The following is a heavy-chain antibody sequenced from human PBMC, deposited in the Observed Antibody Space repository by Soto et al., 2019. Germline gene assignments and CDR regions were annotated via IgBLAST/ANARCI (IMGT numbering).Heavy chain of an antibody. CDR1: GGTFSNSA. V-gene: IGHV1-69*06. J-gene: IGHJ6*02. Sequence: QVQLVQSGAEVKKPGSSVKVSCKASGGTFSNSAISWVRQAPGQGLEWMGGIFPIFGTANYALNFQGRVTITADRSTSTAYMELSSLRSEDTAVYYCARVWVVPAAIPYYGMDVWGQGTTVTVSS. CDR2: IFPIFGTA. CDR3: ARVWVVPAAIPYYGMDV. D-gene: IGHD2-2*01.